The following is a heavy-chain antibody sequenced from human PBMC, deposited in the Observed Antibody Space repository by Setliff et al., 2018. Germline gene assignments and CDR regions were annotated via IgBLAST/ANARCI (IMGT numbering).Heavy chain of an antibody. CDR1: GFTFSDYE. CDR2: ISSGGSTI. CDR3: ARSVGSGSYP. D-gene: IGHD3-10*01. V-gene: IGHV3-48*03. Sequence: GESLRLSCAASGFTFSDYEMNWVRQAPGKGLEWVSYISSGGSTIFYADSVKGRFTISRDNAKNSLYLQMSSLRAEDTAVYYCARSVGSGSYPWGQGTLVTVSS. J-gene: IGHJ4*02.